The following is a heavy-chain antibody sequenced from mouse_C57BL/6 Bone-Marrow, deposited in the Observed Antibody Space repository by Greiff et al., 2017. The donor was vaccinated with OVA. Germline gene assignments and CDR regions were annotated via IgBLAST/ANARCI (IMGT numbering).Heavy chain of an antibody. Sequence: VQLQQPGAELVRPGSSVKLSCKASGYTFTSYWMHWVKQRPIQGLEWIGNIDPSDSETHYNQKFKDKATLTVDKSSSTAYMQLSSLTSEDSAVYYGARGGGATDDWYFDVWGTGTTVTVSS. J-gene: IGHJ1*03. CDR1: GYTFTSYW. CDR3: ARGGGATDDWYFDV. V-gene: IGHV1-52*01. D-gene: IGHD3-1*01. CDR2: IDPSDSET.